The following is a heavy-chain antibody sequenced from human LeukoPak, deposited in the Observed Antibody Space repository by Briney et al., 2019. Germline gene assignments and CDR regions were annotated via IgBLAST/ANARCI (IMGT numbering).Heavy chain of an antibody. Sequence: PGGSLRLSCAASGFTVSSNYMSWVRQAQGKGLEWVSVVYSGGSTNYADSVKGRFTISRDNSKNTLYLQMNRLRAEDTAVYYCARDPDCSGGTCYFDYWGQGTLVTVSS. CDR3: ARDPDCSGGTCYFDY. D-gene: IGHD2-15*01. J-gene: IGHJ4*02. CDR2: VYSGGST. CDR1: GFTVSSNY. V-gene: IGHV3-53*01.